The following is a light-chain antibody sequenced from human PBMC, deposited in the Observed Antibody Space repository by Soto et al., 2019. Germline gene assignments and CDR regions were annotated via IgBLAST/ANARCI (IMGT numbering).Light chain of an antibody. CDR1: SSNIGSNS. J-gene: IGLJ2*01. CDR2: NNN. CDR3: ATWDDSLHGPV. Sequence: QSVLPQPPSASGTPGQRVTVSCSGSSSNIGSNSIYWYQQLPGTAPKVLIYNNNQRPSGVPDRFSGSKSGTSASLAISGLQSEDEADYYCATWDDSLHGPVLGGGTKLTVL. V-gene: IGLV1-44*01.